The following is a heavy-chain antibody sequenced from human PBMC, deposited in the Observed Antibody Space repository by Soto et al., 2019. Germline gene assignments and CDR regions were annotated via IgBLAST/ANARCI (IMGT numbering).Heavy chain of an antibody. D-gene: IGHD3-9*01. V-gene: IGHV3-15*01. J-gene: IGHJ5*02. CDR2: IKRKTDGGTT. CDR3: TTEHFDWFPENWFDP. Sequence: GGSLRLSCAASGFTFTNAWMSWVRQAPGKGLEWVGRIKRKTDGGTTDYAAPVKGRFTISRDDSKNTLYLQMNSLKTEDTAVYYCTTEHFDWFPENWFDPWGQGTLVTVSS. CDR1: GFTFTNAW.